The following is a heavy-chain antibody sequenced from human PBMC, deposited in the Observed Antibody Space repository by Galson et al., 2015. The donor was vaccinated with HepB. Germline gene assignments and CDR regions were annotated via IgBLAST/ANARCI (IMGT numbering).Heavy chain of an antibody. CDR1: GDSVSSNSAA. V-gene: IGHV6-1*01. D-gene: IGHD2-2*01. J-gene: IGHJ6*03. CDR2: TYYRSKWYN. CDR3: ARGGVPAAPGIYMDV. Sequence: CAISGDSVSSNSAAWNWIRQSPSRSLEWLGRTYYRSKWYNDYAVSVKSRITINPDTSKNQFSLQLNSVTPEDTAAYYCARGGVPAAPGIYMDVWGKGTTVTVSS.